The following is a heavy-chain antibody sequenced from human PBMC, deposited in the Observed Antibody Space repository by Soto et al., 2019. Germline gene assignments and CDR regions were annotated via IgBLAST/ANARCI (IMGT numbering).Heavy chain of an antibody. D-gene: IGHD6-19*01. CDR1: GGSISSYY. V-gene: IGHV4-59*01. Sequence: SETLSLTCTVSGGSISSYYWGWIRQPPGKGLEWIGYIYYSGSTNYNPSLKSRVTISVDTSKNQFSLKLSSVTAADTAVYYCARTSGWYDYYYYYMDVWGKGTTVTV. J-gene: IGHJ6*03. CDR3: ARTSGWYDYYYYYMDV. CDR2: IYYSGST.